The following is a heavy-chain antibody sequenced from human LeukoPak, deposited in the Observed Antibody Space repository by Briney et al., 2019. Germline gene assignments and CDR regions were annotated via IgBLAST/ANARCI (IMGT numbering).Heavy chain of an antibody. V-gene: IGHV1-24*01. CDR1: GYTLTELS. D-gene: IGHD6-13*01. CDR3: ATEVSVAALFHAFDI. J-gene: IGHJ3*02. Sequence: ASVKVSCKVSGYTLTELSMHWVRQAPGKGLEWMGGFDPEDGETIYAQKFQGRVTMTEDTSTDTAYMELSSLRSEDTAVYYCATEVSVAALFHAFDIWGQGTMVTVSS. CDR2: FDPEDGET.